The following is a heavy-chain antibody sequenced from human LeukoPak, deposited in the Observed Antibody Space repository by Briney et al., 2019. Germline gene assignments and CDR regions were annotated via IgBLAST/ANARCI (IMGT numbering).Heavy chain of an antibody. V-gene: IGHV1-2*02. CDR2: INPDSGGT. CDR1: GFTFSGSA. Sequence: GGSLRLSCAASGFTFSGSAMHWVRQAPGQGLEWMGWINPDSGGTNFAQKFQGRVTMTRDTSISTAYMELSRLRSDDTAVYYCGRDFRDSLDYWGQGTLVTVSS. CDR3: GRDFRDSLDY. J-gene: IGHJ4*02.